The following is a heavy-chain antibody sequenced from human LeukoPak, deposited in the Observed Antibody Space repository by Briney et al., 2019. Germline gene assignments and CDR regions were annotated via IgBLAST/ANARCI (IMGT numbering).Heavy chain of an antibody. V-gene: IGHV3-23*01. J-gene: IGHJ4*02. CDR3: AKTNGYYDL. D-gene: IGHD3-22*01. CDR1: GFTFSSYE. Sequence: PGGSLRLSCAASGFTFSSYEMNWVRQAPGKGLEWVSSISGSGDKTYYADSVKGRFTISRDNSKSTMYLQMNSLRAEDTAVYHCAKTNGYYDLWGQGTLVIVSS. CDR2: ISGSGDKT.